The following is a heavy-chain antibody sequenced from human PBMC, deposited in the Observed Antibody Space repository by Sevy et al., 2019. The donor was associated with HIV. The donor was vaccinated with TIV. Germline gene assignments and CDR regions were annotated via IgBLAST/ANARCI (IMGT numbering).Heavy chain of an antibody. CDR1: GYTFTGHY. Sequence: ASVKVSCKASGYTFTGHYMHWVRQAPGQGLEWMGWINPKNGGTTYAQRFQGRVTMTRDTSSSRAYMELSSLTSDDTAVDYCARDYPTGSFPDYWGQGTLVTVSS. CDR3: ARDYPTGSFPDY. CDR2: INPKNGGT. V-gene: IGHV1-2*02. D-gene: IGHD1-26*01. J-gene: IGHJ4*02.